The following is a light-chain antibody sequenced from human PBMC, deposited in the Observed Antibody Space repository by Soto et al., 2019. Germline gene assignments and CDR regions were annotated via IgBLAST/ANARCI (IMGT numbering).Light chain of an antibody. Sequence: QSVRTQPASGSGSPGQSITISCTGTSSDVGGYNYVSWYQQHPGKAPKLMIYDVSNRPSGVSNRFSGPKSGNTASLTISGLQAEDEADYYCSSYTSSSTRVFGTGTKVTVL. CDR2: DVS. CDR3: SSYTSSSTRV. J-gene: IGLJ1*01. CDR1: SSDVGGYNY. V-gene: IGLV2-14*01.